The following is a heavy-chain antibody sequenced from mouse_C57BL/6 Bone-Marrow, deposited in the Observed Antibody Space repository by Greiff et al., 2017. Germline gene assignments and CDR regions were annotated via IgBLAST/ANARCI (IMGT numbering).Heavy chain of an antibody. D-gene: IGHD1-1*02. Sequence: QVQLQQSGAELVRPGASVTLSCKASGYTFTDYEMHWVKQTPVHGLEWIGAIDPETGGTAYNQKFKGKAILTADKSSSTAYMELRSLRSEDSAVYYCTRRRGGPYAMDYWGQGTSVTVSS. J-gene: IGHJ4*01. CDR1: GYTFTDYE. V-gene: IGHV1-15*01. CDR2: IDPETGGT. CDR3: TRRRGGPYAMDY.